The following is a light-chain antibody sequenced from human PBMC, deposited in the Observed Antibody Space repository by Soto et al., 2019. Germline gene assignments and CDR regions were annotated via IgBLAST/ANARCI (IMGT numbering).Light chain of an antibody. CDR3: AALDDSLNGVYV. J-gene: IGLJ1*01. CDR2: SND. CDR1: RSNIGSNN. Sequence: QSVLTQPPSASGTPGQRVTISCSGSRSNIGSNNVYWYQQLPGTAPKLLIYSNDKRPSGVPDRFSGSKSGTSASLAITGLQSEDEADYYCAALDDSLNGVYVFGPGTKLTVL. V-gene: IGLV1-44*01.